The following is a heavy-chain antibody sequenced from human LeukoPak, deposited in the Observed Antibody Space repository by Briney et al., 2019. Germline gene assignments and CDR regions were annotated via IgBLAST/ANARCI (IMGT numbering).Heavy chain of an antibody. CDR1: RYTSTGYY. Sequence: VASVKVSCQSSRYTSTGYYMHWVRQAPGQGLAWMGWINPNSGGTNYAQKFQGRVTMNRDTSISTAYMELSRLRSDDTAVYYGARERTLTSCYDYWGQGTLVTVSS. CDR3: ARERTLTSCYDY. V-gene: IGHV1-2*02. CDR2: INPNSGGT. J-gene: IGHJ4*02. D-gene: IGHD2-15*01.